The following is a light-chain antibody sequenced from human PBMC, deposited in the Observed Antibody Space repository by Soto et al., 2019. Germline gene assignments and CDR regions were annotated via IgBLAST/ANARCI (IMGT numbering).Light chain of an antibody. V-gene: IGKV3-20*01. J-gene: IGKJ1*01. CDR1: QSVSSSY. CDR2: DAS. Sequence: IVLTQSPGTLSLSPWERATLSCRASQSVSSSYLAWYQQKPGQAPRLLIYDASNRATGIPARFSGSGSGTDFTLTISRLEPEDFAVYFCQLYGSSRWTFGQGTKVDIK. CDR3: QLYGSSRWT.